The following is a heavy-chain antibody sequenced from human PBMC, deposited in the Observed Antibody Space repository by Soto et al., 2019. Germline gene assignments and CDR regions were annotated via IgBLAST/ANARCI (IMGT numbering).Heavy chain of an antibody. D-gene: IGHD6-13*01. CDR3: ARASGGRGIAAAGTVSRAFDI. V-gene: IGHV1-3*01. CDR2: INAGNGNT. CDR1: GYTFTSYA. J-gene: IGHJ3*02. Sequence: ASVKVSCKASGYTFTSYAMHWVRQAPGQRLEWMGWINAGNGNTKYSQKFQGRVTITRDTSASTAYMELSSLRSEDTAVYYCARASGGRGIAAAGTVSRAFDIWGQGTMVTVSS.